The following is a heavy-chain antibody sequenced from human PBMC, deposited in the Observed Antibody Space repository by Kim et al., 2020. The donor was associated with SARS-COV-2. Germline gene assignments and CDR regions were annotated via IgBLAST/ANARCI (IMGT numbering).Heavy chain of an antibody. CDR1: GYGFTSNW. J-gene: IGHJ4*02. V-gene: IGHV5-10-1*01. CDR2: IDPSDSYT. Sequence: GESLKISCKGSGYGFTSNWLSWVRQRPGRGLEWMGRIDPSDSYTNYSPSFQGHVTISIDKALSTVYLQWTTLRASDTAMYYCASQDFWTGYPHDFWGQGT. D-gene: IGHD3-3*01. CDR3: ASQDFWTGYPHDF.